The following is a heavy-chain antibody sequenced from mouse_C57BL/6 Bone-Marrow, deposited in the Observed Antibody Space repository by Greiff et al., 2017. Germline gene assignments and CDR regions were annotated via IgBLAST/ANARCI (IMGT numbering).Heavy chain of an antibody. Sequence: QVQLKQPGAELVRPGSSVKLSCKASGYTFTSYWMHWVKQRPIQGLEWIGNIDPSDSETHYNQKFKDKATLTVDKSSSTAYMQLSSLTSEDSAVYYCARGYYGNYGDYWGQGTTLTVSS. CDR1: GYTFTSYW. CDR2: IDPSDSET. CDR3: ARGYYGNYGDY. J-gene: IGHJ2*01. V-gene: IGHV1-52*01. D-gene: IGHD2-1*01.